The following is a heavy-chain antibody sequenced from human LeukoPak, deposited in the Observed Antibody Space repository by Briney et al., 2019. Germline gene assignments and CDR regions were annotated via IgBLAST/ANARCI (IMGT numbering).Heavy chain of an antibody. D-gene: IGHD3-10*01. CDR2: ISYDGSNE. CDR1: GFNFKSYA. J-gene: IGHJ4*02. CDR3: ASYTLWYGDS. V-gene: IGHV3-30*03. Sequence: GGSLRLSCAASGFNFKSYAIHWVRQAPGKGLEWVAVISYDGSNEYYADSLKGRFTISRDNAKNSVCLQMNSLRPEDTAVYYCASYTLWYGDSWGQGTLVTVSS.